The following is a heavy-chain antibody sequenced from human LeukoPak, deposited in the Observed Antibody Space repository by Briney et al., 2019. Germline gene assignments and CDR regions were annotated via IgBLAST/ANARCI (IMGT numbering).Heavy chain of an antibody. Sequence: GGSLRLSCEFSGFSFSDYYMTWIRQAPGKGLEWLSHITGSGSTAFYADSVKGRFTISRDNAKNTLYLQMNSLRAEDTAVYYCTRAISVNWGQGILVTVSS. CDR1: GFSFSDYY. CDR3: TRAISVN. J-gene: IGHJ4*02. V-gene: IGHV3-11*04. CDR2: ITGSGSTA. D-gene: IGHD3-9*01.